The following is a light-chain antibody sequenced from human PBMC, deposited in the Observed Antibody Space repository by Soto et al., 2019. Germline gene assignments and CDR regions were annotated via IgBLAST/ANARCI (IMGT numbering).Light chain of an antibody. CDR1: SSDVGGYNY. J-gene: IGLJ1*01. CDR3: SSYISSSTRV. CDR2: EVS. Sequence: QSALTQPASVSGSPGQSITFSCTGTSSDVGGYNYVSWYQQHPGKAPKLMIYEVSNRPSGVSNRFSGSKSGNTASLTISGLQAEDEADYYCSSYISSSTRVFGTGTKVTVL. V-gene: IGLV2-14*01.